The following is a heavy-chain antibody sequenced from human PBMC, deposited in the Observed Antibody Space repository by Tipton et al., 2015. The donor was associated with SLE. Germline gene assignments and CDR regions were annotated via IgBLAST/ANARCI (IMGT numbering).Heavy chain of an antibody. V-gene: IGHV4-34*01. CDR2: INHSGST. Sequence: TLSLTCAVYGGSFSGYYWSWIRQPPGKGLEWIGEINHSGSTNYNPSLKSRVTISVDTSKTQFSLKLSSVTAADTAVYYCARDGEPDFDYWGQGTLVTVSS. D-gene: IGHD1-14*01. J-gene: IGHJ4*02. CDR1: GGSFSGYY. CDR3: ARDGEPDFDY.